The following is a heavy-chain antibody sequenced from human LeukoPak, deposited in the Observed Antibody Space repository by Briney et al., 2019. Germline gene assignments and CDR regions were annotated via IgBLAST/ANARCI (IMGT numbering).Heavy chain of an antibody. CDR3: ARAPGGTNYYFDY. J-gene: IGHJ4*02. CDR2: IYYSGST. CDR1: GGSISSYY. Sequence: SETLSLTCTGSGGSISSYYWSWIRQPPGKGLEWIGYIYYSGSTNYNPSLKSRVTISVDTSKNQFSLKLSSVTAADTAVYYCARAPGGTNYYFDYWGQGTLATVSS. D-gene: IGHD1-1*01. V-gene: IGHV4-59*01.